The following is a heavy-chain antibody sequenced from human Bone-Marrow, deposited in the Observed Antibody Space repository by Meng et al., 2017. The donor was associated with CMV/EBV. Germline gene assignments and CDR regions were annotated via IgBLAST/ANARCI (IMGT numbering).Heavy chain of an antibody. CDR1: GYTFTSYY. D-gene: IGHD3-16*01. CDR2: INSSTGST. V-gene: IGHV1-46*01. Sequence: ASVKVSCKASGYTFTSYYMHWVRQAPGQGLEWMGIINSSTGSTSYAQKFQGRVTMTRDTSTSTVYIELSSLRSEDTAVYYCARDILGEYFDPWGQGTLVTVSS. J-gene: IGHJ5*02. CDR3: ARDILGEYFDP.